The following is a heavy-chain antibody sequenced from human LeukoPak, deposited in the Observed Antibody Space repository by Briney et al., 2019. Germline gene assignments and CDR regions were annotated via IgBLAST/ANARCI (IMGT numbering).Heavy chain of an antibody. CDR1: GYTFTGYY. CDR3: ASGDTAMVLFDY. Sequence: ASVKVSCKASGYTFTGYYMHWVRQAPGQGLEWMGWINPNSGGTNYARKFQGRVTMTRDTSISTAYMELSRLRSDDTAVYYCASGDTAMVLFDYWGQGTLVTVSS. D-gene: IGHD5-18*01. J-gene: IGHJ4*02. V-gene: IGHV1-2*02. CDR2: INPNSGGT.